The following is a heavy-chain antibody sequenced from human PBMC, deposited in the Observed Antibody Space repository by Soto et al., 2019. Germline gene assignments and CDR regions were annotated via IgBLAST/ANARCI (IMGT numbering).Heavy chain of an antibody. J-gene: IGHJ5*02. D-gene: IGHD3-16*01. V-gene: IGHV4-4*07. CDR1: GGSITNYY. CDR3: ARDDYKDGGNNWFDP. CDR2: IYTKERT. Sequence: TLSLTCTVSGGSITNYYWSWIRQPAGKGLEWIGRIYTKERTNYNLSFRNRVTMSVDTSKNQFSLKLDAVTAADTAVYYCARDDYKDGGNNWFDPWGQGTRVTVSS.